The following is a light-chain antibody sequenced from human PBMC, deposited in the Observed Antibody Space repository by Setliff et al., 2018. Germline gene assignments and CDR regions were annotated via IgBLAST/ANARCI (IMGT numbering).Light chain of an antibody. Sequence: SVLTQPPSVSGAPGQRVTISCTGSSSNIGAGYDVHWYQQLPGTAPKLLIYGNSNRPSGVPDRFSGSKSGTSASLAITGLQAEDEADYYCQSYDSSLSVLYVFGTGTKGTVL. CDR3: QSYDSSLSVLYV. CDR1: SSNIGAGYD. J-gene: IGLJ1*01. V-gene: IGLV1-40*01. CDR2: GNS.